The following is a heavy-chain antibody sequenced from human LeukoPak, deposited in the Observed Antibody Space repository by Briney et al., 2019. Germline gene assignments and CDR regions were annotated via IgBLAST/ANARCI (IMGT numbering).Heavy chain of an antibody. V-gene: IGHV3-23*01. J-gene: IGHJ3*02. CDR2: ISGTGGST. Sequence: GGSLRLSCAASGFTFSTYTMSWVRQAPGKGLEWVSAISGTGGSTYYADSVKGRCTISRDNSKNTLYLQMNSLRAEDTAVYYCARDRDSDSWYGPFDIWGQGTMVTVSS. CDR3: ARDRDSDSWYGPFDI. CDR1: GFTFSTYT. D-gene: IGHD6-13*01.